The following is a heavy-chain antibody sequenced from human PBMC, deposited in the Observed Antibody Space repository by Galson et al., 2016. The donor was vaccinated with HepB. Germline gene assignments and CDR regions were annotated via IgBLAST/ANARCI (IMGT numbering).Heavy chain of an antibody. CDR1: GFTFSTYG. V-gene: IGHV3-30*03. CDR3: TRTGVGYFDY. CDR2: ISLDGSNT. J-gene: IGHJ4*02. Sequence: SLRLSCAASGFTFSTYGMHWVRQAPGKGLQWLAVISLDGSNTFYAASVKGRFTISRDNSRSSVYLQMDGLKAEDTAVYYCTRTGVGYFDYWGRGILVTVSS.